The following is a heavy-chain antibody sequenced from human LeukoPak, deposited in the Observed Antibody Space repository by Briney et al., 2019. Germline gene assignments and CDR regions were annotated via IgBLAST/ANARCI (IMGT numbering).Heavy chain of an antibody. V-gene: IGHV3-15*01. D-gene: IGHD3-10*01. J-gene: IGHJ6*03. Sequence: VGTLRLSCAASGFTFSNARMSWGCDGPGKGLGWVGRIKSITDGGTTDYAAPVKGRFTISRDDSKNTLYVQMNSLKTEDTAVYYCTTDRALWFGESTYMDVWGKGTTVTVSS. CDR3: TTDRALWFGESTYMDV. CDR2: IKSITDGGTT. CDR1: GFTFSNAR.